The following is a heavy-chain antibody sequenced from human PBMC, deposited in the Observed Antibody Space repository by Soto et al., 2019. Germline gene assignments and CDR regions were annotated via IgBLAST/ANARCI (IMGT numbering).Heavy chain of an antibody. D-gene: IGHD1-26*01. V-gene: IGHV4-4*02. CDR1: GGSISSSNW. CDR3: ARAPSTTYYYYGMDV. CDR2: IYHSGST. J-gene: IGHJ6*02. Sequence: SETLSLTCAVSGGSISSSNWWSWVRQPPGKGLEWIGEIYHSGSTNYNPSLKSRVTISVDTSKNQFSLKLSSVTAADTAVYYCARAPSTTYYYYGMDVWGQGTTVTVSS.